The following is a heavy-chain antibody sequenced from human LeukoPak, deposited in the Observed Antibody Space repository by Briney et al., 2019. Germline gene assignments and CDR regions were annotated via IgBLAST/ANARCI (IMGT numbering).Heavy chain of an antibody. CDR3: ARGPTVTWFDP. CDR1: GGTFSSYG. J-gene: IGHJ5*02. Sequence: ASVKVSCKASGGTFSSYGISWVRQAPGQGLEWMGGIIPIFGTANYAQKFQGRVTITADKSTSTAYMELSSLRSEDTAVYYCARGPTVTWFDPWGQGTLVTVSS. CDR2: IIPIFGTA. D-gene: IGHD4-17*01. V-gene: IGHV1-69*06.